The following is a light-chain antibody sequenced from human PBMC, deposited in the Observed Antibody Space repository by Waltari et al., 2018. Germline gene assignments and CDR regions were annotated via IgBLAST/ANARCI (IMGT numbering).Light chain of an antibody. J-gene: IGKJ1*01. CDR3: QQYYRSRT. Sequence: QSVLYSSNDKNYLAWYQQKPGHPPKLLIYWASTRESGVPDRFSGSGSGTDFTLTISSLQAEDVAVYYCQQYYRSRTFGQGTKVEIK. CDR1: QSVLYSSNDKNY. CDR2: WAS. V-gene: IGKV4-1*01.